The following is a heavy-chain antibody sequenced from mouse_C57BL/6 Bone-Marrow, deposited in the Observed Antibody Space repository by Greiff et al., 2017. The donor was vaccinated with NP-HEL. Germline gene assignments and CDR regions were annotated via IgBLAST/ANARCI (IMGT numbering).Heavy chain of an antibody. V-gene: IGHV1-5*01. Sequence: EVQLVESGTVLVRPGASVKMSCKTSGYTFTSYWMHWVKQRPGQGLEWIGAIYPGNSDTSYNQKFKGKATLTAATSASTAYMELSSLTNEDSAVYYCTYGNYYYAMDYWGGGTAVTVSS. CDR2: IYPGNSDT. D-gene: IGHD2-1*01. J-gene: IGHJ4*01. CDR3: TYGNYYYAMDY. CDR1: GYTFTSYW.